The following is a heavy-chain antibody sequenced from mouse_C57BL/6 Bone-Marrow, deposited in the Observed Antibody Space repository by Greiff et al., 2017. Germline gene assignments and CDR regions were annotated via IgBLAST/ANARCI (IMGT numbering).Heavy chain of an antibody. V-gene: IGHV1-69*01. CDR2: IDPSDSYT. CDR3: ARPSYYSKKGYYFDY. CDR1: GYTFTSYW. Sequence: QVQLQQPGAELVMPGASVKLSCKASGYTFTSYWMHWVKQRPGQGLEWIGEIDPSDSYTNYNQKFKGKSTLTVDKSSSTAYMQLSSLTSDDSAVYYCARPSYYSKKGYYFDYWGQGTTLTVSS. D-gene: IGHD2-5*01. J-gene: IGHJ2*01.